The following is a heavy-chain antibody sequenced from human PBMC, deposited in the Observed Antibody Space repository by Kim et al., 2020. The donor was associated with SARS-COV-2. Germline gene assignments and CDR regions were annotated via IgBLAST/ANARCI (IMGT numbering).Heavy chain of an antibody. CDR3: AADGGDTVTYFDWYFDL. V-gene: IGHV1-58*01. CDR1: GFTFTSSA. J-gene: IGHJ2*01. D-gene: IGHD4-17*01. Sequence: SVKVSCKASGFTFTSSAVQWVRQARGQRLEWIGWIVVGSGNTNYAQKFQERVTITRDMSTSTAYMELSSLRSEDTAVYYCAADGGDTVTYFDWYFDLWGRGTLVTVSS. CDR2: IVVGSGNT.